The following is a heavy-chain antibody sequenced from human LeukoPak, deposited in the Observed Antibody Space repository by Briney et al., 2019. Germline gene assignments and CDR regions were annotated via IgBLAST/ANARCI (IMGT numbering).Heavy chain of an antibody. Sequence: GGSLRLSCAASGFTFSSYAMHWVRQAPGKGLEWVAVISYDGSNKYYADSVKGRFTISRDNSKNTLYLQMNSLRAEDTAVYYCAKDPPSIAAAGTALGRFDYWGQGTLVTVSS. V-gene: IGHV3-30-3*01. CDR3: AKDPPSIAAAGTALGRFDY. CDR1: GFTFSSYA. D-gene: IGHD6-13*01. CDR2: ISYDGSNK. J-gene: IGHJ4*02.